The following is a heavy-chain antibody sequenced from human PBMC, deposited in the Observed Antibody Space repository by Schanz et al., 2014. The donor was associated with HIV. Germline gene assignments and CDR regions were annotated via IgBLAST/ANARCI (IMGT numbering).Heavy chain of an antibody. CDR2: INHSENT. Sequence: QVQLQHWGAGLLKPSETLSLTCAVYGGSFSGYYWSWIRQPPGKGLEWIGQINHSENTNYNPSLKSRVTMSVDPSKNQFSLKLSSVTAADTAFYYCAKDGGRMGGQRQLFAYWGHGTLVTVSS. J-gene: IGHJ4*03. CDR3: AKDGGRMGGQRQLFAY. V-gene: IGHV4-34*01. CDR1: GGSFSGYY. D-gene: IGHD3-16*01.